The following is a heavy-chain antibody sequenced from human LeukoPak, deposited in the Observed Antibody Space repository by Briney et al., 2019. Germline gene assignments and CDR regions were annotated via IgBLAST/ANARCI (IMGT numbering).Heavy chain of an antibody. CDR3: ARHPRRFLEWLSGYLDH. CDR1: GFTFSSYS. Sequence: GGPLRFSCAASGFTFSSYSMNWVRMAPGKRLEWVSSISSSSSYIYYADSVNGRFTISRDNAKNSLYLQMNSLRAEDTAVYHCARHPRRFLEWLSGYLDHWAQGTVVTVSS. V-gene: IGHV3-21*01. D-gene: IGHD3-3*01. CDR2: ISSSSSYI. J-gene: IGHJ4*02.